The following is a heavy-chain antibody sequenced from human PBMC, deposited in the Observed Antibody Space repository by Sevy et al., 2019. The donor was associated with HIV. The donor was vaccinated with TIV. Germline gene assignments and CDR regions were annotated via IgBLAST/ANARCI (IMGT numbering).Heavy chain of an antibody. CDR3: ARGYYHDSGSYHNHGFDI. J-gene: IGHJ3*02. D-gene: IGHD3-10*01. V-gene: IGHV4-59*01. Sequence: SETLSLTCTVSGGSINSFYWSWIRQPPGKGLEWLGYIYNSGSTFYNPSLKSRVSISADTSKNQFSLRLSSVTAADTAVYYCARGYYHDSGSYHNHGFDIWGQGTMVTVSS. CDR1: GGSINSFY. CDR2: IYNSGST.